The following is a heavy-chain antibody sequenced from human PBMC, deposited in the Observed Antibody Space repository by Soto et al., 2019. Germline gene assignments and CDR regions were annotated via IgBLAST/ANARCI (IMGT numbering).Heavy chain of an antibody. V-gene: IGHV4-59*01. CDR1: GDSISSYY. J-gene: IGHJ6*02. D-gene: IGHD1-1*01. Sequence: SETLSLTCTVSGDSISSYYWSWIRQPPGKGLEWIGYIYYSGSTNYNPSLKSRVTISVDTSKNQFSLKLSSVTAADTAVYYCARETLEDGMDVWGQGTTVTVSS. CDR3: ARETLEDGMDV. CDR2: IYYSGST.